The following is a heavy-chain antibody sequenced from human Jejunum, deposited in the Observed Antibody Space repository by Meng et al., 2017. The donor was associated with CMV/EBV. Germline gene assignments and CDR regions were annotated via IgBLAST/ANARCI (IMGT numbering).Heavy chain of an antibody. Sequence: GFTFSRSWMHWVRQAPGKGLVWVSHINSDGSKTNYADSVKGRFTISRDNAKNSLYLQMNSLRAEDTAVYYCARNYDFWSGYYGTDYWGQGTLVTVSS. CDR2: INSDGSKT. CDR3: ARNYDFWSGYYGTDY. D-gene: IGHD3-3*01. CDR1: GFTFSRSW. V-gene: IGHV3-74*01. J-gene: IGHJ4*02.